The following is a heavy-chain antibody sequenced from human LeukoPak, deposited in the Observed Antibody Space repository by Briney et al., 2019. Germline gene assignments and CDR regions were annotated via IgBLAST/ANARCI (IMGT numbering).Heavy chain of an antibody. D-gene: IGHD5-24*01. Sequence: SSETLSLTCTVSGGSISSYYWSWIRQPPGKGLEWIGYIYYSGSTYYNPSLKSRVTISVDTSKNQFSLKLSSVTAADTAVYYCARSHNPVHYYYYYGMDVWGQGTTVTVSS. CDR2: IYYSGST. CDR3: ARSHNPVHYYYYYGMDV. J-gene: IGHJ6*02. CDR1: GGSISSYY. V-gene: IGHV4-30-4*01.